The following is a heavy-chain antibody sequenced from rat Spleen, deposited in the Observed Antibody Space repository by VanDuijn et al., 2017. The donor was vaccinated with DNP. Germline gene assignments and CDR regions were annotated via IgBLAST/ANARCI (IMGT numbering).Heavy chain of an antibody. CDR3: ARRGGYTYYFDY. CDR2: ISYDGSRT. Sequence: EVQLVESGGGLVQPGRSLKLSCAASGFTFSDYAMAWVRQAPKKGLEWVATISYDGSRTYYRDSVKGRFTISRDNAKSTLYLQMDSLRSEDTATYYCARRGGYTYYFDYWGQGVMVTVSS. V-gene: IGHV5-17*01. D-gene: IGHD1-11*01. J-gene: IGHJ2*01. CDR1: GFTFSDYA.